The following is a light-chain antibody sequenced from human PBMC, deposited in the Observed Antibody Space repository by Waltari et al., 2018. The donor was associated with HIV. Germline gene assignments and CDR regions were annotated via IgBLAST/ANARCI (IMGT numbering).Light chain of an antibody. CDR3: SSYTSSSVV. Sequence: QSALTQPASVSGSPGQSITISCTGTSSDVGGYNYVSWYQQHPGKAPKLMIYDVRTRPSGGSNRFSGSKSGNTASLTISGLQAEDEADYYCSSYTSSSVVFGGGTKLTVL. J-gene: IGLJ2*01. CDR2: DVR. V-gene: IGLV2-14*03. CDR1: SSDVGGYNY.